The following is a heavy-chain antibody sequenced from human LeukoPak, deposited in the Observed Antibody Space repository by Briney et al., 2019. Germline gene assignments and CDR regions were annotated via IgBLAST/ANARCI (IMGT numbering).Heavy chain of an antibody. Sequence: PSETLSLTCTVSGGSISSGSYYWSWIRQPAGKGLEWIGRIYTSGSTNYSPSLKSRVTISVDTSKNQFSLKLCSVTAADTAVYYCARVIVVGATRDWFDPWGQGTLVTVSS. J-gene: IGHJ5*02. V-gene: IGHV4-61*02. CDR3: ARVIVVGATRDWFDP. CDR2: IYTSGST. CDR1: GGSISSGSYY. D-gene: IGHD1-26*01.